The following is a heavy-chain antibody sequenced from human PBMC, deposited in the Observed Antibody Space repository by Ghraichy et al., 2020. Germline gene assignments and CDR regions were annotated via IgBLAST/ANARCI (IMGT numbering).Heavy chain of an antibody. J-gene: IGHJ4*02. Sequence: ISGDSVSSNSAAWNWIRRSPSRGLEWLGRTYYRSRWFNDYADSVKSRITINPDTSKNQFSLQLNSVTPEDTAVYYCARDRVAGDFDYWGQGTLVTVSS. CDR1: GDSVSSNSAA. CDR3: ARDRVAGDFDY. D-gene: IGHD3-3*01. CDR2: TYYRSRWFN. V-gene: IGHV6-1*01.